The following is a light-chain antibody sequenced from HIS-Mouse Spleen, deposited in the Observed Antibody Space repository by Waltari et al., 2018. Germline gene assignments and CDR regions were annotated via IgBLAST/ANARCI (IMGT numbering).Light chain of an antibody. CDR2: QVS. CDR1: SSDVGGYNY. Sequence: QSALTQPPSASGSPGQSVTIPCTGTSSDVGGYNYVSWYQQHPGKAPKLMIYQVSKRPSGVPDPFPGSKSGNTASLTVSGLQAEDESDYYCSPYAGSNNVVFGGGTKLTVL. CDR3: SPYAGSNNVV. V-gene: IGLV2-8*01. J-gene: IGLJ2*01.